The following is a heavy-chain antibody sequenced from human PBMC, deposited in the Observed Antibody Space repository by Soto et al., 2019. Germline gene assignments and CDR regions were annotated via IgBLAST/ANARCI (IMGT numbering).Heavy chain of an antibody. J-gene: IGHJ3*02. CDR2: IYYSGST. CDR1: GGSISSGGYY. Sequence: SETLSLTCTVSGGSISSGGYYWSWIRQHPGKGLEWIGYIYYSGSTYYNPSLKSRVTISVDTSKNQFSLKLSSVTAADTAVYYCAIVFSAVMKDAFDILGQGTMVPVSS. D-gene: IGHD2-15*01. V-gene: IGHV4-31*03. CDR3: AIVFSAVMKDAFDI.